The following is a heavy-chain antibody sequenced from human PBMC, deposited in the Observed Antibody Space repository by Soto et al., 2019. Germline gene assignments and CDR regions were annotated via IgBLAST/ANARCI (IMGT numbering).Heavy chain of an antibody. CDR1: GFSLSTTGVG. CDR2: AYWDDDN. V-gene: IGHV2-5*02. D-gene: IGHD1-20*01. J-gene: IGHJ4*02. Sequence: QITLKESGPTLVKPTQTLTLTCSFSGFSLSTTGVGVGWIRQPPGKALEWLGFAYWDDDNRYSPSLKSRLTLAKDTAGNQVFLTMTNLVPVDTATYFCAHRRGGYNWDDAHFDYWGQGTLVTVSS. CDR3: AHRRGGYNWDDAHFDY.